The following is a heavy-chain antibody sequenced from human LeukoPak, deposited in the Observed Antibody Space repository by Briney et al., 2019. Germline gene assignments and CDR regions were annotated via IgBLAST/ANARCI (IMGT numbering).Heavy chain of an antibody. CDR3: ARAAIAAARIYYYMDV. J-gene: IGHJ6*03. Sequence: GGSLRLSCAASGFTFSSYGMHWVRQAPGKGLEWVAFIRYDGSNKYYADSVKGRFTISRDNSKNTLYLQMNSLRAEDTAVYYCARAAIAAARIYYYMDVWGKGTTVTVSS. CDR2: IRYDGSNK. V-gene: IGHV3-30*02. D-gene: IGHD6-13*01. CDR1: GFTFSSYG.